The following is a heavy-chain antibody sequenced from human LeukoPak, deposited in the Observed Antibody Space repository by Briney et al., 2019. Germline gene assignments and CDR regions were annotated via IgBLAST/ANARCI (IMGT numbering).Heavy chain of an antibody. CDR1: GFTFSSYS. Sequence: GGSLRLSCAASGFTFSSYSMSWVRQAPGKGLEWVSYISSSSSSINYADSVKGRFTIPRENAKSSLYLQVKSLREEDMDVYYCARDRPSYCSGGSCSNGPAPPVDYWGQGTLVTVSS. CDR3: ARDRPSYCSGGSCSNGPAPPVDY. V-gene: IGHV3-48*02. D-gene: IGHD2-15*01. CDR2: ISSSSSSI. J-gene: IGHJ4*02.